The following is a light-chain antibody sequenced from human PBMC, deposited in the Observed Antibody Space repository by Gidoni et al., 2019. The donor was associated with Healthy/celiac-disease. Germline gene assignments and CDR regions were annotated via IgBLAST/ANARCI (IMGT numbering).Light chain of an antibody. J-gene: IGKJ2*01. V-gene: IGKV3-20*01. Sequence: EIVLTQSPGTLSLSPGERATLSCRASQTISNSALAWYHQKPGQAPRLLIDGASSRATGIPDRFRGSGSGTDFTLTISRLEPEDFAVYYCQQFDSVPRTFGQGTKLEIK. CDR3: QQFDSVPRT. CDR1: QTISNSA. CDR2: GAS.